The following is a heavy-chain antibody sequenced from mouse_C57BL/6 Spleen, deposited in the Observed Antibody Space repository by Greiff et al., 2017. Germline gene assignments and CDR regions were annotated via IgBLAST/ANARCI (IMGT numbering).Heavy chain of an antibody. CDR1: GYAFSSYW. Sequence: VQLQQSGAELVKPGASVKISCKASGYAFSSYWMNWVKQRPGKGLEWIGQIYPGDGDTNYNGKFKGKATLTADKSSSTAYMQLSSLTSEDSAVYFCARSDGSSYAGALCAMDYWGQGTSVTVSS. J-gene: IGHJ4*01. CDR2: IYPGDGDT. D-gene: IGHD1-1*01. V-gene: IGHV1-80*01. CDR3: ARSDGSSYAGALCAMDY.